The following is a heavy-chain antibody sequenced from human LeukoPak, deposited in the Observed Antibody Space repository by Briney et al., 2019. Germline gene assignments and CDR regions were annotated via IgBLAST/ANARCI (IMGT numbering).Heavy chain of an antibody. CDR2: ISGSGGST. Sequence: PGGSLRLSCAVSGFSFSSYAMSWVCQAPGKGLEWVSAISGSGGSTNYADSVKGRFTISRDNSKNTLYLQMNSLRAEDTAVYYCAKGYSSGWYFFDYWGQGTLVTVSS. V-gene: IGHV3-23*01. CDR1: GFSFSSYA. D-gene: IGHD6-19*01. CDR3: AKGYSSGWYFFDY. J-gene: IGHJ4*02.